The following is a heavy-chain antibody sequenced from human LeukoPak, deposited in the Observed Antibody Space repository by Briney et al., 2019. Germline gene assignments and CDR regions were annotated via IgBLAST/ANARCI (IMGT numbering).Heavy chain of an antibody. D-gene: IGHD1-1*01. CDR3: ARKSSPSVMTGTIPDYFDH. J-gene: IGHJ4*02. Sequence: GGSLRLSCAASGFTFSSYAMYWVRQAPGKGLGFVSAISSDGGSTYFANSVKGRFTISRDNSKNTLFLQMGSLRAEDMAFYYCARKSSPSVMTGTIPDYFDHWGQGTLVSVSS. V-gene: IGHV3-64*01. CDR1: GFTFSSYA. CDR2: ISSDGGST.